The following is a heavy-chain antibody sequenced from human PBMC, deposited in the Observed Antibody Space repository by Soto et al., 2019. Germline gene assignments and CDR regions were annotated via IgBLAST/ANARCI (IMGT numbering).Heavy chain of an antibody. CDR3: VRVFYSDYEYDGFDV. CDR1: GFTFRRHW. V-gene: IGHV3-74*01. CDR2: INTDGSGT. Sequence: EVQLVESGGGLVQPGGSLRLSCGASGFTFRRHWMHWVRQIPGKGLMWVSRINTDGSGTSYADSVEGRFTISRDNANNTLYLQMNSLRAEDSAVYYCVRVFYSDYEYDGFDVLGQGTTVAVSS. D-gene: IGHD4-17*01. J-gene: IGHJ3*01.